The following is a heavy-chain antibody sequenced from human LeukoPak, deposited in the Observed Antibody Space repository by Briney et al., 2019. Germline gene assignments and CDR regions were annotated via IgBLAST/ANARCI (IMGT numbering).Heavy chain of an antibody. J-gene: IGHJ4*02. CDR2: IKSKTDGGTT. CDR1: GFTFSSYA. V-gene: IGHV3-15*01. D-gene: IGHD6-13*01. CDR3: TTKAGIAAAATDY. Sequence: GGSLRLSCAASGFTFSSYAMSWVRQAPGKGLEWVGRIKSKTDGGTTDYAAPVKGRFTISRDDSKNTLYLQMNSLKTEDTAVYYCTTKAGIAAAATDYWGQGTLVTVSS.